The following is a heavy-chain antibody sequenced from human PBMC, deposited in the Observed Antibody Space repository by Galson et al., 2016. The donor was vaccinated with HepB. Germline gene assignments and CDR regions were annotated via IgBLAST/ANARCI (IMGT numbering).Heavy chain of an antibody. J-gene: IGHJ4*02. CDR2: ISPYNGNT. CDR3: ARGEQSWGGYRYFGY. CDR1: GYTFISYS. V-gene: IGHV1-18*01. D-gene: IGHD3-16*02. Sequence: SVKVSCKASGYTFISYSINWVRQAPGQGLEWMGWISPYNGNTNYAQKFQGRVTMTTDTSTSTAYMEVRSLRSDDAAVYYCARGEQSWGGYRYFGYWGQGTLVTVSS.